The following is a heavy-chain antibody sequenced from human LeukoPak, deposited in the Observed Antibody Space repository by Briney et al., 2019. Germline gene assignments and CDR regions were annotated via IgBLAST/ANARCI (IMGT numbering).Heavy chain of an antibody. Sequence: GGSLRLSCAASGFTFSSYWMSWVRQAPGKGLEWVANIKQDGSEKYYVDSVKGRFTISRDNAKNSLYLQMNSLRAEDTAVYYCARGAGGGYYYYYMDVWGKGTTVTVSS. J-gene: IGHJ6*03. CDR3: ARGAGGGYYYYYMDV. V-gene: IGHV3-7*01. CDR2: IKQDGSEK. CDR1: GFTFSSYW. D-gene: IGHD2-15*01.